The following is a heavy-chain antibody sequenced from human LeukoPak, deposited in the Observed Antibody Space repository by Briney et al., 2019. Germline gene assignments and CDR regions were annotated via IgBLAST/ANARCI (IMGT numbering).Heavy chain of an antibody. D-gene: IGHD1-26*01. CDR1: GFTFGDYA. V-gene: IGHV3-49*03. CDR3: TRESSWELQYGMDV. J-gene: IGHJ6*02. CDR2: IRSKAYGGTT. Sequence: GGSLRLSCTASGFTFGDYAMSWFRQAPGKGLEWVGFIRSKAYGGTTEYAASVKGRFTISRDDSKSIAYLQMNSLKTEDTAVYYCTRESSWELQYGMDVWGQGTTVTVSS.